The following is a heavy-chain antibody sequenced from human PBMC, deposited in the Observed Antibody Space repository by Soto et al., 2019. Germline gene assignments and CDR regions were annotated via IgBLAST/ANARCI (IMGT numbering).Heavy chain of an antibody. V-gene: IGHV1-69*13. Sequence: SVKVSCKASGGTFSSYAISWVRQAPGQGLEWMGGIIPIFGTANYAQKFQGRVTITADESTSTAYMELSSLRSEDTAVYYCARDCSITSCYATGSYYYGMDVWGQGTTVTVSS. CDR2: IIPIFGTA. CDR3: ARDCSITSCYATGSYYYGMDV. J-gene: IGHJ6*02. CDR1: GGTFSSYA. D-gene: IGHD2-2*01.